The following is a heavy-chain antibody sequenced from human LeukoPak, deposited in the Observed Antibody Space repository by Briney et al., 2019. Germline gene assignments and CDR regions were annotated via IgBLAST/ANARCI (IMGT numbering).Heavy chain of an antibody. J-gene: IGHJ5*02. CDR1: GYSISSGYY. D-gene: IGHD6-13*01. V-gene: IGHV4-38-2*02. Sequence: SETLSLTCTVSGYSISSGYYWGWIRQPPGKGLEWIGSIYHSGSTNYNPSLKSRVTISVDTSKNQFSLKLSSVTAADTAVYYCARLGSRSPWGQGTLVTVSS. CDR2: IYHSGST. CDR3: ARLGSRSP.